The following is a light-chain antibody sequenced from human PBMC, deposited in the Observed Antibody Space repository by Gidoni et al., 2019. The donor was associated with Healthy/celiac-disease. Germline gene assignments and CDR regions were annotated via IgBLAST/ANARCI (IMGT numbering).Light chain of an antibody. V-gene: IGKV1-39*01. Sequence: DIQMTPSPSSLSASVGDRVTITCRASQSISSYLNWYQQKPGKAPKLLIYAASSVQSGVPSRFSGSGSGTDFTLTISSLQPEDFATYYCQQSYSTPRTFGQGTKVEIK. J-gene: IGKJ1*01. CDR1: QSISSY. CDR3: QQSYSTPRT. CDR2: AAS.